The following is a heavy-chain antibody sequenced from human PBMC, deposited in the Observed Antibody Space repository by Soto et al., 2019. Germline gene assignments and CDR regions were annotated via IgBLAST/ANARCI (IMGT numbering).Heavy chain of an antibody. CDR1: GFTFSSYA. CDR3: AKGSDAYSSSSDP. J-gene: IGHJ4*02. Sequence: EVQLLESGGGLVQPGGSLRLSCAASGFTFSSYAMSWVRQAPGKGLEGVSAVSGSGGSTYYAESVKGRFTISRDNSKNTLYLQMNSLRAEDTAVYYCAKGSDAYSSSSDPWGQGTLVTVSS. CDR2: VSGSGGST. V-gene: IGHV3-23*01. D-gene: IGHD6-6*01.